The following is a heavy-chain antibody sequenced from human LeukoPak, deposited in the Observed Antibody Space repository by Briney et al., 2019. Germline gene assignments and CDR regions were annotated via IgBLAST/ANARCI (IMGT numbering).Heavy chain of an antibody. V-gene: IGHV3-7*01. Sequence: PGGSLRLSCAASEFTFNSYWMSWVRQAPGKGLEWVANIKQDGSEKYYVDSVKGRFTISRDNAKNSLYLQMNSLRAEDTGLYYCASLLRSFDWSFDNWGQGTLVTVSS. D-gene: IGHD3-9*01. CDR2: IKQDGSEK. J-gene: IGHJ4*02. CDR3: ASLLRSFDWSFDN. CDR1: EFTFNSYW.